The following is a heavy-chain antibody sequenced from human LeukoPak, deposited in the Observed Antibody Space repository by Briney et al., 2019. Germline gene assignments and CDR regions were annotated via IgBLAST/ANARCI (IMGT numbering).Heavy chain of an antibody. J-gene: IGHJ4*02. Sequence: PGGSLRLSCAASGFTLSSYWMSWVRQAPGKGLEWVANIKEDGSQKYYVDSVKGRFTISRDNAKNSLYLQMNSLRAEDTAVYYCARDRAHNSWSDYWGQGTLVTVSS. CDR2: IKEDGSQK. CDR1: GFTLSSYW. D-gene: IGHD6-13*01. CDR3: ARDRAHNSWSDY. V-gene: IGHV3-7*01.